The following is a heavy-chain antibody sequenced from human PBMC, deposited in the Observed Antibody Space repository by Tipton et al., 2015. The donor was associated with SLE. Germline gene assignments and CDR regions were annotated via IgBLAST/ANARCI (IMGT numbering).Heavy chain of an antibody. D-gene: IGHD1-26*01. CDR3: AKMGRAFDI. CDR2: IRYDGSNK. J-gene: IGHJ3*02. CDR1: GFAFGSYD. Sequence: SLRLSCAASGFAFGSYDLHWVRQAPGKGLEWVAFIRYDGSNKYYADSVKGRFTISRDNSKNTLYLQMNSLRAEDTAVYYCAKMGRAFDIWGQGTMVTVSS. V-gene: IGHV3-30*02.